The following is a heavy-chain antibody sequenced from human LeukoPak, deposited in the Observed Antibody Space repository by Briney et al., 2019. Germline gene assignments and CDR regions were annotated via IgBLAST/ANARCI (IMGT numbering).Heavy chain of an antibody. D-gene: IGHD6-6*01. V-gene: IGHV4-61*08. CDR1: GGSISSGGYY. Sequence: SETLSLTCTVSGGSISSGGYYWSWIRQPPGKGLEWIGYIYYSGSTNYNPSLKSRVTISVDTSKNQFSLKLSSVTAADTAVYYCAREGRSSSVDYWGQGTLVTVSS. J-gene: IGHJ4*02. CDR3: AREGRSSSVDY. CDR2: IYYSGST.